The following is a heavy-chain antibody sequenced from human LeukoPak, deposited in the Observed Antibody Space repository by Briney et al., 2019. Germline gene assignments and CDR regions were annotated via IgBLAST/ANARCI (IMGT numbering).Heavy chain of an antibody. CDR2: IKQDGSEK. D-gene: IGHD6-13*01. Sequence: TGGSLRLSCAASGFTFSSYWMSWVRQAPGKGLEWVANIKQDGSEKYYVDSVKGRFTISRDNAKNSLYLQMNSLRAEDTAVYYCARFPSSSWYGAYYYYYYYMDVWGKGTTVTISS. J-gene: IGHJ6*03. CDR3: ARFPSSSWYGAYYYYYYYMDV. V-gene: IGHV3-7*01. CDR1: GFTFSSYW.